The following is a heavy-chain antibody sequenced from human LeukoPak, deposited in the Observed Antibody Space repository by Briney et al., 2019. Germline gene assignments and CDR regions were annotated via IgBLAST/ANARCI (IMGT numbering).Heavy chain of an antibody. CDR1: GYTFTSYD. V-gene: IGHV1-8*01. CDR3: ARGSDVLRYFDWLPLANNYYYYYMDV. Sequence: ASVKVSCKASGYTFTSYDINWVRQATGQGLEWMGWMNPNSGNTGYAQKFQGRVTMTRNTSISTAYMELSSLRSEDTAVYYCARGSDVLRYFDWLPLANNYYYYYMDVWGKGTTVTISS. D-gene: IGHD3-9*01. J-gene: IGHJ6*03. CDR2: MNPNSGNT.